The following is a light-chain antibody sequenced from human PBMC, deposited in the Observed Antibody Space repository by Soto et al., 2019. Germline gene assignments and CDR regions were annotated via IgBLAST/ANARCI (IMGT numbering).Light chain of an antibody. J-gene: IGKJ5*01. V-gene: IGKV3-15*01. CDR2: GAS. CDR1: QSVRTK. CDR3: QQYDTWPSIT. Sequence: EIVMTQSPATLSVSPGEGATLSCRASQSVRTKLAWYQQKAGQAHRLLIYGASTRATGVSDRFSGSGSGTEYTLTISSLQSEDFAVYYGQQYDTWPSITFGQGTRLEIK.